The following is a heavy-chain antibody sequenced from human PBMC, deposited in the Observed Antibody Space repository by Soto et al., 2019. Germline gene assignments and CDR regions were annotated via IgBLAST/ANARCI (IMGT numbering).Heavy chain of an antibody. J-gene: IGHJ4*02. CDR1: GASVSTGVYY. V-gene: IGHV4-31*03. D-gene: IGHD3-10*02. CDR2: IDNSGST. Sequence: SETLSLTCTVSGASVSTGVYYWTWIRQHPGKGLEWIGYIDNSGSTYYNPSLTGRVDISVDTSKDEFSLNLQSLTAADTAFYYCAGAVSDFDVRRYRTSYFDQWGQGILVTVSS. CDR3: AGAVSDFDVRRYRTSYFDQ.